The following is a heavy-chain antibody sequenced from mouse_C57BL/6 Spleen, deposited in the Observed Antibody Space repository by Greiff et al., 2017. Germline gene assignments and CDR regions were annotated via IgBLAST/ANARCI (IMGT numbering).Heavy chain of an antibody. Sequence: EVQRVESEGGLVQPGSSMKLSCTASGFTFSDYYMAWVRQVPEKGLEWVANINYDGSSTYYLDSLKSRFIISRDNAKNILYLQMSSLKSEDTATYYCARDRFDVWGTGTTVTVSS. CDR3: ARDRFDV. CDR1: GFTFSDYY. J-gene: IGHJ1*03. V-gene: IGHV5-16*01. CDR2: INYDGSST.